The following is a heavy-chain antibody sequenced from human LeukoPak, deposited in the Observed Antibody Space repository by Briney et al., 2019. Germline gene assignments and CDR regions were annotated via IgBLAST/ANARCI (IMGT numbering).Heavy chain of an antibody. CDR1: GFTFSSYS. V-gene: IGHV3-23*01. CDR3: AKLRIRYFDY. D-gene: IGHD2-15*01. Sequence: QSGGSLRLSCAASGFTFSSYSMNWVRQAPGKGLEWVSAISGSGGSTYYADSVKGRFTISRDNSKNTLYLQMNSLRAEDTAVYYCAKLRIRYFDYWGQGTLVTVSS. CDR2: ISGSGGST. J-gene: IGHJ4*02.